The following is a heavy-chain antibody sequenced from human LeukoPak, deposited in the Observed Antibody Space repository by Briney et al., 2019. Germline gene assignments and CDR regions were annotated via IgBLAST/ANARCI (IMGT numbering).Heavy chain of an antibody. Sequence: SETLSLTCTVSGGSISSSSYYWSWIRQPPGKGLEWIGYIYYSGSTNYNPSLKSRVTISVDTSKNQFSLKLSSVTAADTAVYYCARDPTYDSSGYYSSTWGQGTLVTVSS. CDR1: GGSISSSSYY. CDR2: IYYSGST. J-gene: IGHJ5*02. D-gene: IGHD3-22*01. V-gene: IGHV4-61*01. CDR3: ARDPTYDSSGYYSST.